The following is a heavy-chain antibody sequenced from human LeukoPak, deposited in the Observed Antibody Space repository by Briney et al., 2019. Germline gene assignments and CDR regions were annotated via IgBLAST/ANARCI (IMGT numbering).Heavy chain of an antibody. Sequence: PSETLSLTCTVSDGSISSSNYYWGWIRQPPGKGLEWFGSIYYSGSTHYNPSLKSRVTVSVDTSKNQFSLKLRSVTAADTAVYYCARQPYGTYCGGDCYQPYYFDYWGQGTLVTVSS. D-gene: IGHD2-21*02. J-gene: IGHJ4*02. V-gene: IGHV4-39*01. CDR1: DGSISSSNYY. CDR3: ARQPYGTYCGGDCYQPYYFDY. CDR2: IYYSGST.